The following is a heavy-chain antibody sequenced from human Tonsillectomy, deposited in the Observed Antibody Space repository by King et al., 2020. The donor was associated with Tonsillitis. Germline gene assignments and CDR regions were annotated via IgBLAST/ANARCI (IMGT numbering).Heavy chain of an antibody. CDR3: ARNDLGYCSGGSCYSGVFDI. D-gene: IGHD2-15*01. CDR1: GGSISSSNYY. V-gene: IGHV4-39*01. CDR2: IYYSGST. J-gene: IGHJ3*02. Sequence: QLQESGPGLVKPSETLSLTCSVSGGSISSSNYYWGWIRQPPGKGLEWIGNIYYSGSTYYNPSLKSRVTISVDTSKKQFSLKLSSVTAADTAVYYCARNDLGYCSGGSCYSGVFDIWGQGTVVTVSS.